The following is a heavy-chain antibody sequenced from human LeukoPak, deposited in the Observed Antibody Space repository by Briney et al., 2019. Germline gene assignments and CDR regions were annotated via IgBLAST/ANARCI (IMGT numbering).Heavy chain of an antibody. V-gene: IGHV5-51*01. CDR2: INPHDFTT. CDR3: ARHLRIGSYRDHDY. Sequence: GESLKISCQASGYSFSNNWIGWVRQMPGKGLQWMGIINPHDFTTKYSPSFQGQVTISVDKSINIAYLQWSSLTASDTAIYYCARHLRIGSYRDHDYWGQGNLVTVSS. J-gene: IGHJ4*02. CDR1: GYSFSNNW. D-gene: IGHD1-14*01.